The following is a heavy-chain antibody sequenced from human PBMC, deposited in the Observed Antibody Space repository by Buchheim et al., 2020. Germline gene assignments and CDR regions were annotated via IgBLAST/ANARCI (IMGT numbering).Heavy chain of an antibody. V-gene: IGHV2-5*02. CDR1: GFSLSTREVG. CDR3: ALSLNYVLKFDP. D-gene: IGHD3-16*01. J-gene: IGHJ5*02. CDR2: IYGDDDE. Sequence: QLTLKESGPTLVKPTQTLTLTCTFSGFSLSTREVGVGWIRRPPGKALEWIAVIYGDDDESYNPSLKRRPTITKDTSKNQVVLTMTKMDPVDTATYYCALSLNYVLKFDPWGQGTL.